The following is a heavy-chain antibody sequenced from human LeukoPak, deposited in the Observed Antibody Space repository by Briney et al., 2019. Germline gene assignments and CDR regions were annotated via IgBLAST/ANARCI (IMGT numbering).Heavy chain of an antibody. CDR1: GGSISSSSYY. Sequence: SETLSLTCTVSGGSISSSSYYWGWIRQPPGKGLEWIGSIYYSGSTYYNPSLKSRVTISVDTSKNQFPLKLSSVTAADTAVYYCARYSGSPLVYFDYWGQGSLVTVSS. J-gene: IGHJ4*02. CDR3: ARYSGSPLVYFDY. V-gene: IGHV4-39*01. CDR2: IYYSGST. D-gene: IGHD1-26*01.